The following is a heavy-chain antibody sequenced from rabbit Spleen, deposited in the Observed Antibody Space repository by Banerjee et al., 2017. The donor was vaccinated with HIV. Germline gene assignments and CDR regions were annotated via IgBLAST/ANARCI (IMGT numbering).Heavy chain of an antibody. J-gene: IGHJ2*01. CDR1: GFSFSSNW. CDR2: IDTSNGDT. Sequence: LVESGGGLGKPGGTLTLTCTVSGFSFSSNWICWVRQAPGKGLEWIACIDTSNGDTDYANWPKGRFTISKTSSTTVTLQMTSLTAADTATYFCARNYVNAFDPWGPGTLVTVS. CDR3: ARNYVNAFDP. D-gene: IGHD1-1*01. V-gene: IGHV1S45*01.